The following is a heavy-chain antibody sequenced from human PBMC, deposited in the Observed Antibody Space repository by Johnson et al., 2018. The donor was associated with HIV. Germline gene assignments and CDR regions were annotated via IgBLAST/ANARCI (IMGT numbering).Heavy chain of an antibody. CDR3: ARGITTDDAFDI. V-gene: IGHV3-30*19. CDR2: ISYDGSNK. Sequence: QVQLVESGGGVVQPGRSLRLSCAASGFIFSSYGMHWVRQAPGKGLEWVAVISYDGSNKYYADSVKGRFTISRDSSKNTLYLQMNSLRVEDTAVYYCARGITTDDAFDIWGQGTMVTVSS. D-gene: IGHD1-1*01. J-gene: IGHJ3*02. CDR1: GFIFSSYG.